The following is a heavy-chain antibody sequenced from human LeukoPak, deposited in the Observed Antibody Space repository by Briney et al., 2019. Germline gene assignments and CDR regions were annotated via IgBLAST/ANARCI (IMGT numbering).Heavy chain of an antibody. J-gene: IGHJ4*02. CDR1: GFPLSSYA. CDR2: TSSSDAGT. CDR3: ARRAGGYSHPYDY. D-gene: IGHD4-23*01. V-gene: IGHV3-23*01. Sequence: GGSLRLSCAAFGFPLSSYAMSWVRQAPGKGLEWVSATSSSDAGTYHADSVRGRFTIPRDNSKNTLYLQMNSLRAEDTAVYYCARRAGGYSHPYDYWGQGILVTVSS.